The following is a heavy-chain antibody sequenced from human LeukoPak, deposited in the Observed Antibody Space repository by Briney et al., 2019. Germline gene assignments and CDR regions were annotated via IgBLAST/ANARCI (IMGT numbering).Heavy chain of an antibody. CDR3: ARGRPHGNDY. Sequence: GGSLRLSCAASGFTFSSYWMNWVRQAPGKGLVWVSRIASDGSSTTYAASVKGRFSISRDNAKNTLYLQMNSLRVEDTAVYYCARGRPHGNDYWGQGTLVTVPS. CDR2: IASDGSST. V-gene: IGHV3-74*01. D-gene: IGHD4-23*01. J-gene: IGHJ4*02. CDR1: GFTFSSYW.